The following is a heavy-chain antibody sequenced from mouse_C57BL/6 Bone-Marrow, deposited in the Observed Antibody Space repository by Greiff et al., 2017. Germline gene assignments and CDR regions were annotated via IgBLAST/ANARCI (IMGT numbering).Heavy chain of an antibody. CDR3: ARFYYGSSYLYYFDY. D-gene: IGHD1-1*01. V-gene: IGHV7-3*01. CDR2: IRNKANGYTT. J-gene: IGHJ2*01. Sequence: EVKLVESGGGLVQPGGSLSLSCAASGFTFTDYYMSWVRQPPGKALEWLGFIRNKANGYTTEYSASVKGRFTISRDNSQSILYLQMNALRAEDSATYYCARFYYGSSYLYYFDYWGQGTTLTVSS. CDR1: GFTFTDYY.